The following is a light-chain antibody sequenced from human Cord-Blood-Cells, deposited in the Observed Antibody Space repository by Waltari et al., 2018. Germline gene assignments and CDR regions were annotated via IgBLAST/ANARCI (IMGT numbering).Light chain of an antibody. CDR2: GKN. V-gene: IGLV3-19*01. Sequence: SSELTQDPAVSVALGQTVRITCQGDSLRSYYASWYQQKPGQAPVLVIYGKNNRPSGIPDLFSGSSSGNTASLTITGAQAEDEADYYCNSRDSSGNHPFGTGTKVTVL. CDR1: SLRSYY. CDR3: NSRDSSGNHP. J-gene: IGLJ1*01.